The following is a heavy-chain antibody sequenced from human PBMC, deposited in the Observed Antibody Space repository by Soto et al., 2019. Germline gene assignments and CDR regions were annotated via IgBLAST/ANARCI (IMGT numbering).Heavy chain of an antibody. Sequence: SVKVSCKASGGTFNSYAISWVRQAPGQGLEWMGGIIPIFGTANYAQKFQGRVTITADESTSTAYMELSSLRSEDTAVYYCARAVQKEYYYDSSGYRFDYWGQGTLVTVSS. V-gene: IGHV1-69*13. CDR3: ARAVQKEYYYDSSGYRFDY. CDR2: IIPIFGTA. D-gene: IGHD3-22*01. CDR1: GGTFNSYA. J-gene: IGHJ4*02.